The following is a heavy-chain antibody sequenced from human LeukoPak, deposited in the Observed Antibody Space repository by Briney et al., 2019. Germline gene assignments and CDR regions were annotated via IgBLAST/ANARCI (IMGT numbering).Heavy chain of an antibody. CDR2: ISSSSSYI. Sequence: GGSLRLSCAASGFTFSSYSMNWVRQAPGKGLEWVSSISSSSSYIYYADSVKGRFTISRDNAKNSLYLQMNSLRAEDTAVYYCARHTNFYSSSWYSPWWGQGTLVTVSS. V-gene: IGHV3-21*01. D-gene: IGHD6-13*01. J-gene: IGHJ4*02. CDR3: ARHTNFYSSSWYSPW. CDR1: GFTFSSYS.